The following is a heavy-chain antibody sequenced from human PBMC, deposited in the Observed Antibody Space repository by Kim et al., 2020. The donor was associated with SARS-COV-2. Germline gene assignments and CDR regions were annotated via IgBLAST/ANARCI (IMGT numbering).Heavy chain of an antibody. CDR1: VGSFSGYG. V-gene: IGHV4-34*01. CDR2: VNNNGST. D-gene: IGHD3-10*01. CDR3: ARRGMIRELAIDY. J-gene: IGHJ4*02. Sequence: SETLSLTCAVSVGSFSGYGCNWSWKSQGKGLGLMGEVNNNGSTNYNPSLKSRVTISVDRSKNQFSLQLNSVTAADTAVYYCARRGMIRELAIDYWGQGTTVTVSS.